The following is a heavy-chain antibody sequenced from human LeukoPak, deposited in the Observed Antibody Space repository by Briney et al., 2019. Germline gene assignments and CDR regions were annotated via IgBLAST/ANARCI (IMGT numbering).Heavy chain of an antibody. CDR3: ARDDYGDYGLLDY. Sequence: TGGSLRLSCAASGFIVSSKYMSWVRQAPGKGLEWVSTVYSNDDTYYADPVKGRFSISRDNSKDTLYLQMNSLRAEDTAVYFCARDDYGDYGLLDYWGQGTLVTVSS. CDR2: VYSNDDT. D-gene: IGHD4-17*01. CDR1: GFIVSSKY. J-gene: IGHJ4*02. V-gene: IGHV3-66*03.